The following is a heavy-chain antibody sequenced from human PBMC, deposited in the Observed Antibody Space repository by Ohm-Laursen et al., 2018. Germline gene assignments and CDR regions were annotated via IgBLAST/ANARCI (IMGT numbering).Heavy chain of an antibody. CDR1: GFTFSHYG. D-gene: IGHD3-10*01. CDR2: ISYDESSK. Sequence: SLRLSCAASGFTFSHYGMHWVRQAPGKGLEWVAVISYDESSKYYADSVKGRFTISRDNSKNTLYLQMNSLRAEDTAVYYCARKFWQDYYGSGSYYNRPRYYNYYGMDVWGQGTTVTVSS. J-gene: IGHJ6*02. CDR3: ARKFWQDYYGSGSYYNRPRYYNYYGMDV. V-gene: IGHV3-30*03.